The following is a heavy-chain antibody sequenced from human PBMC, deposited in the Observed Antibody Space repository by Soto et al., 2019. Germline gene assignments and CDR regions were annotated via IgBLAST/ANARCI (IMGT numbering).Heavy chain of an antibody. D-gene: IGHD6-19*01. CDR1: GYNFTRYG. Sequence: QVQLVQSAAEVKPPGASVKVSCKASGYNFTRYGFSWVRQAPGQGLEWMGWISAYSGDTNYAQKFQGRVPMTTDTSTSTAYMELRSLRSDDTAVYYCVRESVWSLTQWLVFDFWGQGTLVTVSS. CDR3: VRESVWSLTQWLVFDF. J-gene: IGHJ4*02. V-gene: IGHV1-18*01. CDR2: ISAYSGDT.